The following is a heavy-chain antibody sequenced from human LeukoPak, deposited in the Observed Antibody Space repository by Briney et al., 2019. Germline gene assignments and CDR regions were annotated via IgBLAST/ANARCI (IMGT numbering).Heavy chain of an antibody. D-gene: IGHD2-2*01. CDR1: GYTFTSYG. J-gene: IGHJ5*02. Sequence: GASVKVSCKASGYTFTSYGISWVRQAPGQGLEWMGWISAYNGNTNYAQKLQGRVTMTTDTSTSAAYMELRSLRSDDTAVYYCARHGDCSSTSCPGDWFDPWGQGTLVTVSS. V-gene: IGHV1-18*01. CDR3: ARHGDCSSTSCPGDWFDP. CDR2: ISAYNGNT.